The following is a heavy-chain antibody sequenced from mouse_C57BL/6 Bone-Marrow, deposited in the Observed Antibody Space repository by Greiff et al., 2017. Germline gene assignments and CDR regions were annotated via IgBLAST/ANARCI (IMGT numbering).Heavy chain of an antibody. CDR2: INPSNGGT. CDR3: ARPLYDYDGYYYAMGY. V-gene: IGHV1-53*01. CDR1: GYTFTSYW. J-gene: IGHJ4*01. Sequence: QVQLQQPGTELVKPGASVKLSCKASGYTFTSYWMHWVKQRPGQGLEWIGNINPSNGGTNYNEKFKSKATLTVDKSSSTAYMQLSSLTSEDSAVYYCARPLYDYDGYYYAMGYWGQGTSVTVAS. D-gene: IGHD2-4*01.